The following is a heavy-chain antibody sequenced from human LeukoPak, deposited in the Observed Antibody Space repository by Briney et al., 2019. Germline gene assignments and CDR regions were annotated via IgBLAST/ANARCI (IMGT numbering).Heavy chain of an antibody. CDR1: GGSISSNW. Sequence: SGTLSLTCVVSGGSISSNWWSWVRQPPGKGLEWIGEIYHSGSTTYNPSLKGRVTISVDKSKSQFSLKLSSVTAADTAVYYCARNGYYSVDYWGPGTLVTVSS. D-gene: IGHD4-17*01. V-gene: IGHV4-4*02. CDR3: ARNGYYSVDY. CDR2: IYHSGST. J-gene: IGHJ4*02.